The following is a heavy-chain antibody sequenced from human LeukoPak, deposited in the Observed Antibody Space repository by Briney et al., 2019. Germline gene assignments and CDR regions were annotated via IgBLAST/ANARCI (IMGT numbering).Heavy chain of an antibody. D-gene: IGHD3-10*01. V-gene: IGHV3-30*02. CDR1: DFTISNCG. J-gene: IGHJ4*02. CDR3: AKVSGFYFDY. Sequence: GGSLSLSWAASDFTISNCGMHWGRQAPGKGLELVAFIRYDRSNQYYADPVKGRFTISSDNSKNTVYLQMNSLRAEDTAAYYSAKVSGFYFDYWGQGTLVTVSS. CDR2: IRYDRSNQ.